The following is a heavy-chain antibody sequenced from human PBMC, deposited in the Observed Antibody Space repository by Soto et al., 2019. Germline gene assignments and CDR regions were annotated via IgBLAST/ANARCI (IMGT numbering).Heavy chain of an antibody. CDR1: GFTFSSYA. V-gene: IGHV3-30-3*01. D-gene: IGHD3-9*01. J-gene: IGHJ6*02. CDR2: ISYDGSNK. Sequence: QVQLVESGGGVVQPGRSLRLSCAASGFTFSSYAMHWVRQAPGKGLEWVAVISYDGSNKYYADSVKGRFTISRDNSKNTLYLQMDSLRAEDTAVYYCARGGDILTGYSREDYYYGMDVWGQGTTVTVSS. CDR3: ARGGDILTGYSREDYYYGMDV.